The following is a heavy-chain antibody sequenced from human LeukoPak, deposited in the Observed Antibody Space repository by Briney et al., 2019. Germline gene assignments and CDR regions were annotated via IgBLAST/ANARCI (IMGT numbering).Heavy chain of an antibody. J-gene: IGHJ4*02. CDR2: IYTGGNT. CDR3: AKWERLNRVFF. Sequence: SQTLSLTCTVSGDSLSSGSFYWSWIRQPAGKGLEWIGRIYTGGNTNYNPSLQSRVAISIDTSKNQFSLKLNSVTAADTAMYYCAKWERLNRVFFWGQGTLVAVSS. D-gene: IGHD1-26*01. V-gene: IGHV4-61*02. CDR1: GDSLSSGSFY.